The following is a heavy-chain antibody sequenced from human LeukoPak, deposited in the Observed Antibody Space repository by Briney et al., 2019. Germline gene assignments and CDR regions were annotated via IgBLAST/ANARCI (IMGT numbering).Heavy chain of an antibody. V-gene: IGHV4-39*07. CDR3: AGGYIYGSTYYYMDV. Sequence: NPSETLSLTCTVSGGSISSSSYYWGWIRQPPGKGLEWIGSIYYSGSTSYNPSLKSRVTISVDASKNQFSLKLSSVTAADTAVYYCAGGYIYGSTYYYMDVWGKGTTVTISS. CDR1: GGSISSSSYY. CDR2: IYYSGST. D-gene: IGHD5-18*01. J-gene: IGHJ6*03.